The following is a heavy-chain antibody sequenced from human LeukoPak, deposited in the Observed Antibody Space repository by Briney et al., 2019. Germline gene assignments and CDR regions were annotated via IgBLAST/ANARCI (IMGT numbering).Heavy chain of an antibody. J-gene: IGHJ3*02. V-gene: IGHV1-69*13. CDR1: GGTFSSYA. Sequence: SVKVSCKASGGTFSSYAISWVRQAPGQGLEWMGGIIPIFGTANYAQKFQGRVTITADESTSTAYMELSSLRSEDTAVYYCAREPLYGSGRFSAGHGAFDIWGQGTMVTVSS. D-gene: IGHD3-10*01. CDR2: IIPIFGTA. CDR3: AREPLYGSGRFSAGHGAFDI.